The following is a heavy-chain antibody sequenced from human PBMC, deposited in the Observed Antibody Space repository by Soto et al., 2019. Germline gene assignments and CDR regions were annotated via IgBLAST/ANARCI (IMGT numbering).Heavy chain of an antibody. CDR3: ARHYSSGSRNWFDP. V-gene: IGHV4-39*01. D-gene: IGHD6-19*01. J-gene: IGHJ5*02. Sequence: SETLSLTCSVSGGSINSSSYFWGWVRQPPGKGLEWIGSIYYSGSTYYNPSLRSRVTISVDTSKNPFSLKLSSVTAADTAVFYCARHYSSGSRNWFDPWGQGTLVTVSS. CDR2: IYYSGST. CDR1: GGSINSSSYF.